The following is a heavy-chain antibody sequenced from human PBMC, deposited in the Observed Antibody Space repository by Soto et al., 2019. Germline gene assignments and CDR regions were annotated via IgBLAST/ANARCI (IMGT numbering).Heavy chain of an antibody. CDR2: IIPIFGTA. Sequence: ASVKVSCKASGGTFSSYAISWVLQAPGQGLEWMGGIIPIFGTAIYAQKFQGRVTITADESTSTAYMELSSLRSEDTAVYYCARGLVPAASPRYYYYYYGMDVWGQGTTVTVSS. CDR1: GGTFSSYA. CDR3: ARGLVPAASPRYYYYYYGMDV. V-gene: IGHV1-69*13. D-gene: IGHD2-2*01. J-gene: IGHJ6*02.